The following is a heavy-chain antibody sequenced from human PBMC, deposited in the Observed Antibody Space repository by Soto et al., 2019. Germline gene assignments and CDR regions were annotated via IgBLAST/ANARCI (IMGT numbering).Heavy chain of an antibody. D-gene: IGHD6-13*01. CDR1: GLVFSNYW. CDR2: IKKDGGEK. CDR3: ARGGSSSSWYWYY. Sequence: PGGSLRLSCAASGLVFSNYWMTWVRQAPGKGLEWVANIKKDGGEKYYVDSVKGRFTISRDNAKNSVYLQMNSLGVDDTAVCYCARGGSSSSWYWYYWGQGTLVTVSS. V-gene: IGHV3-7*01. J-gene: IGHJ4*02.